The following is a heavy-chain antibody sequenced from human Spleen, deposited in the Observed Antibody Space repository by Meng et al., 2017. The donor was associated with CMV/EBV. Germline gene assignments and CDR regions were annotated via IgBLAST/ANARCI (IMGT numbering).Heavy chain of an antibody. Sequence: ASVKVSCTASGYNFTGYYIHWVRQAPGQGLEWMGWISGYNENTDYPQKLQGRVTMTKDTSTSTAYMEVRGLNSNDTAVYYCARDPSGAGSISYYYYYGMDVWGQGTTVTVSS. V-gene: IGHV1-18*04. CDR3: ARDPSGAGSISYYYYYGMDV. CDR1: GYNFTGYY. D-gene: IGHD6-19*01. J-gene: IGHJ6*02. CDR2: ISGYNENT.